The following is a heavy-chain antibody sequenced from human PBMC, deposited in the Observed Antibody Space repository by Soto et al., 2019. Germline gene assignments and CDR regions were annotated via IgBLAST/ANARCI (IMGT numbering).Heavy chain of an antibody. Sequence: PSETLSLTCTVSGGSVTGYYWSWVRQPPGKGLEWLGYIHYGGTTMYNPSVKRRITISVDTPRNQFSLRLYSLTAADTAVYYCTRHAEVPKFQYGLDLWGPGITVTVYS. CDR1: GGSVTGYY. CDR3: TRHAEVPKFQYGLDL. J-gene: IGHJ6*02. D-gene: IGHD2-2*01. V-gene: IGHV4-59*02. CDR2: IHYGGTT.